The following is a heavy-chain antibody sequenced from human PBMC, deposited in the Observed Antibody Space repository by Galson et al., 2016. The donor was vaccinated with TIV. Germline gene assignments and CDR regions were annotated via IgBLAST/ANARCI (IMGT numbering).Heavy chain of an antibody. D-gene: IGHD1-14*01. CDR1: GDSLSSYY. J-gene: IGHJ4*02. Sequence: LSLTCTISGDSLSSYYWSWFRQPPGKGLEWIGHIHDIGMSNNNPSLKSRVSISLDISNSQLSLRLASVTAGDTAVYYCARVPGRAPDYWGQGTLVAVSS. CDR3: ARVPGRAPDY. CDR2: IHDIGMS. V-gene: IGHV4-59*01.